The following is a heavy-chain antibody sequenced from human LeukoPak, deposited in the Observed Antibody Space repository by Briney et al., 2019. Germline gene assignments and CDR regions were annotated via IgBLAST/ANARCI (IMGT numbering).Heavy chain of an antibody. J-gene: IGHJ4*02. CDR3: ARYGDYGDRIDY. V-gene: IGHV4-59*01. Sequence: PSVTLSLTCTVSGGSISSYYWSWIRQPPGRGLEWIGYIYCSGSTNYNPSLKGRVTISVDTSKNQFSLKLSCVTAADTAVYYCARYGDYGDRIDYWGQGTLVTVSS. CDR1: GGSISSYY. CDR2: IYCSGST. D-gene: IGHD4-17*01.